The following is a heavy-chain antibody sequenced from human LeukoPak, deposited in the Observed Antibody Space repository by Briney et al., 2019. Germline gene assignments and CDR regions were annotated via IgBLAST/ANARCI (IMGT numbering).Heavy chain of an antibody. J-gene: IGHJ3*02. CDR1: GCTFTSYG. D-gene: IGHD2-2*01. CDR2: ISAYNGNT. CDR3: ARDLGRGVVPAAINIEDAFDI. V-gene: IGHV1-18*01. Sequence: GASVKVSCKASGCTFTSYGISWVRQAPGQGRECMGWISAYNGNTNYAQKLQGRVTMTTDTSTSTAYTERRSLRSDDTAVYYCARDLGRGVVPAAINIEDAFDIWGQGTMVTVSS.